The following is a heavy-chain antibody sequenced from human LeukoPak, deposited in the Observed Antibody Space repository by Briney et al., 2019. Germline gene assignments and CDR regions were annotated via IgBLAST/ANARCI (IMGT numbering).Heavy chain of an antibody. J-gene: IGHJ2*01. CDR2: IYYSGST. Sequence: SETLSLTCTVSGDSISSSSYYWGWIRQPPGKGLEWIGSIYYSGSTYYKPSLKSRVTMSVDTSKNQFSLKLSSVTAADTAVYYCARVSSSWYPDWYFDLWGRGTLVTVSS. V-gene: IGHV4-39*07. CDR1: GDSISSSSYY. CDR3: ARVSSSWYPDWYFDL. D-gene: IGHD6-13*01.